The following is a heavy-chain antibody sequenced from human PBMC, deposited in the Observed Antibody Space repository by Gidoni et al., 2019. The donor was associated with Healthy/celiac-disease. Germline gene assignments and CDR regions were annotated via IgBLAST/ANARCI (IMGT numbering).Heavy chain of an antibody. Sequence: QVQLVESGGGVVQPGRSLRLSCAASGFTFSSYGMHWVRQAPGKGLGWVAVIWYDGSNKYYADSVKGRFTISRDNSKNTLYLQMNSLRAEDTAVYYCARGLPPAPAGGIAASFDYWGQGTLVTVSS. CDR3: ARGLPPAPAGGIAASFDY. CDR2: IWYDGSNK. D-gene: IGHD6-25*01. J-gene: IGHJ4*02. V-gene: IGHV3-33*01. CDR1: GFTFSSYG.